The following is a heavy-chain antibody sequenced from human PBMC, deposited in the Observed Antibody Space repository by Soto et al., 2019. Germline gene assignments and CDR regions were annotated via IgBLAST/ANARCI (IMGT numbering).Heavy chain of an antibody. CDR3: ASPGYSYGLNWFDP. D-gene: IGHD5-18*01. J-gene: IGHJ5*02. V-gene: IGHV4-39*01. CDR2: IYYSGST. CDR1: GGSIGSSSYY. Sequence: SETLSLTCTVSGGSIGSSSYYWGWIRQPPGKGLEWIGSIYYSGSTYYNPSLKSRVTISVDTSKNQFSLKLSSVTAADTAVYYCASPGYSYGLNWFDPWGQGTLVTVSS.